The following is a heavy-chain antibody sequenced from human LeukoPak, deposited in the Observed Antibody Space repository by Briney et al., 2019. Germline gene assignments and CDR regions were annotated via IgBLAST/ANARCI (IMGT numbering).Heavy chain of an antibody. CDR3: ARAHYDFWSGYSGYYYYYMDV. Sequence: VASVTVSFKASGYTFTSYDINWVRQAPGQGLEWMGWMNPNSGNTGYAQKFQGRVTMTRNTSISTAYMELSSLRSEDTAVYYCARAHYDFWSGYSGYYYYYMDVWGKGTTVTVSS. V-gene: IGHV1-8*01. CDR2: MNPNSGNT. CDR1: GYTFTSYD. J-gene: IGHJ6*03. D-gene: IGHD3-3*01.